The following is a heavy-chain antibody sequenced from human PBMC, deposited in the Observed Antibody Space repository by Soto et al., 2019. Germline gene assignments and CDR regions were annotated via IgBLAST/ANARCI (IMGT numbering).Heavy chain of an antibody. D-gene: IGHD6-19*01. J-gene: IGHJ4*02. CDR3: ARHIGSGWYDYFDY. Sequence: PSETLSLTCTVSGGSISSDYWSWIRQPPGNGLEWIGYIYHSGSTHYNPSLKSRVIISVDTSKNQFSLRLTAVTAADTAVYFCARHIGSGWYDYFDYWGQGTLVTVSS. CDR2: IYHSGST. V-gene: IGHV4-59*08. CDR1: GGSISSDY.